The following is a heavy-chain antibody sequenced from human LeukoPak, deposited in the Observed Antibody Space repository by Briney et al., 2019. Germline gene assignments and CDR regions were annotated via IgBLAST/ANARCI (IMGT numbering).Heavy chain of an antibody. V-gene: IGHV4-34*01. D-gene: IGHD3-16*01. CDR3: ARRTVRRVMKY. CDR2: INHSGST. CDR1: GGSFSGYY. Sequence: SETLTLTCAAYGGSFSGYYWSWIRQPPGKGLEWIGEINHSGSTNYNPSLMKGGTTSIDTTKNNFSLKQSSVTAAGTAVYFCARRTVRRVMKYWGQGTLVTVSS. J-gene: IGHJ4*02.